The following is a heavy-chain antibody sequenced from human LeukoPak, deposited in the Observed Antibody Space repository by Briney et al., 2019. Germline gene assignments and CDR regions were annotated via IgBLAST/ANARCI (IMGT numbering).Heavy chain of an antibody. CDR1: GGSISSSSYY. CDR2: IYYSGST. V-gene: IGHV4-39*07. D-gene: IGHD3-10*01. CDR3: ARDPGEYYYYYGMDV. J-gene: IGHJ6*02. Sequence: SETLSLTCTVSGGSISSSSYYWGWIRPPPGKGLEWIGSIYYSGSTYYNPSLKSRVTISVDTSKNQFSLKLSSVTAADTAVYYCARDPGEYYYYYGMDVWGQGTTVTVSS.